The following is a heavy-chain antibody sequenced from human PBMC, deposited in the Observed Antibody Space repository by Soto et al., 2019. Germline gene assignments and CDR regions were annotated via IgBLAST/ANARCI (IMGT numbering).Heavy chain of an antibody. CDR1: GFSFSTYY. J-gene: IGHJ4*02. D-gene: IGHD3-3*01. V-gene: IGHV3-23*01. Sequence: EVQLLESGGGLVQPGGSLRLSCAASGFSFSTYYMHWVRQAPGKGLEWVSAISGSGGSTYYAASVKGRFTISRDNSKSTLYLQMNSLRAEDTAVYYCAKVKFDFWDGYEYWGQGTLVTVSS. CDR2: ISGSGGST. CDR3: AKVKFDFWDGYEY.